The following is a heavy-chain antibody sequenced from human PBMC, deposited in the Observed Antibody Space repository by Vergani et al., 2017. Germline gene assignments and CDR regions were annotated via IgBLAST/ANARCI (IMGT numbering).Heavy chain of an antibody. J-gene: IGHJ4*02. V-gene: IGHV3-21*01. CDR2: ISGSGGST. D-gene: IGHD1-7*01. CDR3: ASQSADTEEL. CDR1: GFTFSNAW. Sequence: EVQLVESGGGLVKPGGSLRLSCAASGFTFSNAWMSWVRQAPGKGLEWVSAISGSGGSTYYADSVKGRFTISRDNAKNSLYLQMNSLRAEDTAVYYCASQSADTEELWGQGTLVTVSS.